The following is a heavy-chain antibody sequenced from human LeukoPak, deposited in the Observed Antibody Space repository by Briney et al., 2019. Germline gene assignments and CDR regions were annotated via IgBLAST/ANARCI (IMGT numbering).Heavy chain of an antibody. J-gene: IGHJ6*02. D-gene: IGHD5-24*01. Sequence: SEALSLTRTVSGGSISSYYWSWIRQPPGKGLEWIGYIYYSGSTNYNPSLKSRVTISVDTSKNQFSLKLSSVTAADTAVYYCARLQSPRAYALDVWGQGTTVTVSS. V-gene: IGHV4-59*08. CDR2: IYYSGST. CDR3: ARLQSPRAYALDV. CDR1: GGSISSYY.